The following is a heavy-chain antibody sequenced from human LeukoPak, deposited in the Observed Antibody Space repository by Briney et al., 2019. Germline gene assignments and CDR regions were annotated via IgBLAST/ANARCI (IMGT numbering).Heavy chain of an antibody. CDR3: AKAPSPYSSGWYVY. V-gene: IGHV3-23*01. D-gene: IGHD6-19*01. Sequence: PGGSLRLSCAASGFTFSSYAMSWVRQAPGKGLEWVSAISGSGGSTYYADSVKGRFTISRDNSKNTLYLQMNSLRAEDTAVYYCAKAPSPYSSGWYVYWGQGTLVTVSS. CDR2: ISGSGGST. CDR1: GFTFSSYA. J-gene: IGHJ4*02.